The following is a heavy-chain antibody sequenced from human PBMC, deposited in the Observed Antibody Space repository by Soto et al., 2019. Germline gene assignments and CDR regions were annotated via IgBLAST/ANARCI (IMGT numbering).Heavy chain of an antibody. CDR1: GGTFSSYA. D-gene: IGHD6-13*01. CDR2: IIPIFGTA. CDR3: ARTQVAAAGRYYYYGMDV. J-gene: IGHJ6*02. V-gene: IGHV1-69*13. Sequence: SVKVSCKASGGTFSSYAISWVRQAPGQGLEWMGGIIPIFGTANYAQKFQGRVTITADESTSTAYMELSSLRSEDTALYYCARTQVAAAGRYYYYGMDVWGQGTTVTVSS.